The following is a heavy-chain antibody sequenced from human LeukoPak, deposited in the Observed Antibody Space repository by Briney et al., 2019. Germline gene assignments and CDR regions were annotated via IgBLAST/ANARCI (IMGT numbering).Heavy chain of an antibody. CDR1: GGSLSGDY. J-gene: IGHJ5*02. CDR2: FYVSGST. Sequence: SETLSLTCAVFGGSLSGDYWIWIRQPPGKGLEWIGRFYVSGSTHYNPSLKSRVAVSVDTSKNQFSLKLSSVTDADTAVYYCAGSGSYYQGWFDPWGQGTLVTVSS. V-gene: IGHV4-59*10. CDR3: AGSGSYYQGWFDP. D-gene: IGHD3-10*01.